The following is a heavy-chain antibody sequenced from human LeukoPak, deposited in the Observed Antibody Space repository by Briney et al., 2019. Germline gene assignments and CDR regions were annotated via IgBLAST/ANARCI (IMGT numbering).Heavy chain of an antibody. CDR2: IIPIFGTA. Sequence: SVKVSCKAPGGTFSSYAINWLRQAPGQGLEWMGGIIPIFGTANYAQKFQDRVTITADESTSTAYMELSSLRSEDTAIYYCASRLYCSNTRCRNFPSAYWGQGTLVTVSS. V-gene: IGHV1-69*01. J-gene: IGHJ4*02. D-gene: IGHD2-2*01. CDR1: GGTFSSYA. CDR3: ASRLYCSNTRCRNFPSAY.